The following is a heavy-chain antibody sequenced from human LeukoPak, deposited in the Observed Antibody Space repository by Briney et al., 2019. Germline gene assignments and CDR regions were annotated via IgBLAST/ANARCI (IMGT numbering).Heavy chain of an antibody. CDR1: GFTFSSYS. Sequence: GGSLRLSCAASGFTFSSYSMNWVRQAPGKGLEWVSYISSSSTIYYADSVKGRFTISRDNAKNSLYLQMNSLRAEDTAVYYCARVWQWRSHFDYWGQGTLVTVSS. J-gene: IGHJ4*02. CDR3: ARVWQWRSHFDY. CDR2: ISSSSTI. D-gene: IGHD6-19*01. V-gene: IGHV3-48*04.